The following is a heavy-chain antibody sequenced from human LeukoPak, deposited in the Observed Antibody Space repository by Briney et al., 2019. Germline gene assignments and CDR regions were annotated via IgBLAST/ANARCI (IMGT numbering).Heavy chain of an antibody. CDR1: GVTFCSYS. V-gene: IGHV3-21*01. CDR2: ISSSSSYL. Sequence: GGSLRLSCAASGVTFCSYSMNWGRQVPGKGLEWVSSISSSSSYLYYADSVKGRFTISRDNAKNSLYLQMNSLRAEDTAVYYCARDLSSSSTAYFQHWGQGTLVTVSS. CDR3: ARDLSSSSTAYFQH. J-gene: IGHJ1*01. D-gene: IGHD6-6*01.